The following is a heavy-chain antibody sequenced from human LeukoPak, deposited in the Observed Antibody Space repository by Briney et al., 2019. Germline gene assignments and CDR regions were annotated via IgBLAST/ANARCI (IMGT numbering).Heavy chain of an antibody. CDR2: ISSSSSTI. J-gene: IGHJ4*02. V-gene: IGHV3-48*04. D-gene: IGHD6-19*01. Sequence: GGSLRLSCAASGFTFSSYSMNWVRQAPGKGLEWVSYISSSSSTIYYADSVKGRFTISRDNAKNSLYLQMNSLRAEDTAVYYCARDSSGWSYYFDYWGQGTLVTVSS. CDR3: ARDSSGWSYYFDY. CDR1: GFTFSSYS.